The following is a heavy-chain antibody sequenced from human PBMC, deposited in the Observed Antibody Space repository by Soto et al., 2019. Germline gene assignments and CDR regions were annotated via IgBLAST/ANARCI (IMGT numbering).Heavy chain of an antibody. D-gene: IGHD1-1*01. V-gene: IGHV4-34*02. CDR3: SRGKAAYKGGRT. J-gene: IGHJ5*02. Sequence: QVQLQQWGAGLFKPSETLSLTCAVYDESLSDTYYTWTRQPPGKGLEWIGEIHPSGSTYYNPSLKTRXXLXQXXSKKQFSLNFISVTAADTGEYYCSRGKAAYKGGRTWGQGTLVTVSS. CDR2: IHPSGST. CDR1: DESLSDTY.